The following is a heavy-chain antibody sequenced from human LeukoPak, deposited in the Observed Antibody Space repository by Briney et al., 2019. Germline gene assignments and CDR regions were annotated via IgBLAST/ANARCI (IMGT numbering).Heavy chain of an antibody. V-gene: IGHV4-30-2*01. CDR3: ASTSSGYYGETFDY. CDR2: IYHSGST. D-gene: IGHD3-22*01. CDR1: GGSISSGGYS. J-gene: IGHJ4*02. Sequence: SQTLSLTCAVSGGSISSGGYSWSWIRQPPGKGLEWIGYIYHSGSTYYNPSLKSRVTISVDRSKNQFSLKLSSVTAADTAVYYCASTSSGYYGETFDYWGQGTLVTVSS.